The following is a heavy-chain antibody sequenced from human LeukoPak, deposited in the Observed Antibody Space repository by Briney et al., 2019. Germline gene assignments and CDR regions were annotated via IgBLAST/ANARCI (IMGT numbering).Heavy chain of an antibody. Sequence: SETLSLTCAVSGGSITSTNWWTWVRQPPGKGLEWIGEIYHSGSANYNPSLQSLVTMSVDKSKNQFSLNLTSVTAADTAVYYCATDWGSSWQGSKYFQHWGQGTLVTVSS. D-gene: IGHD6-13*01. CDR1: GGSITSTNW. CDR2: IYHSGSA. CDR3: ATDWGSSWQGSKYFQH. J-gene: IGHJ1*01. V-gene: IGHV4/OR15-8*01.